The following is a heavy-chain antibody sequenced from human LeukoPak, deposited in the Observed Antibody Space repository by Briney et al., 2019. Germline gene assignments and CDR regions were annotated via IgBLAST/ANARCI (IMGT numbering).Heavy chain of an antibody. CDR1: GFTFSSYG. V-gene: IGHV3-30*02. CDR2: IRYDGSNK. CDR3: ARDDFFGGGAGGDFDY. Sequence: GGSLRLSCAASGFTFSSYGMHWVRQAPGKGLEWVAFIRYDGSNKYYADSVKGRFTISRDNAKNSLYLQMNSLRAEDTAVYYCARDDFFGGGAGGDFDYWGQGTLVTVSS. J-gene: IGHJ4*02. D-gene: IGHD3-16*01.